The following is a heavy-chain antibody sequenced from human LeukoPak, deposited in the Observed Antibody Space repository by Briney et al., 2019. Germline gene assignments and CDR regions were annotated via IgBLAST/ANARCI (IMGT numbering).Heavy chain of an antibody. CDR1: GGSISSYY. D-gene: IGHD2-8*01. CDR3: ARHAKSSPYYFDY. V-gene: IGHV4-59*01. J-gene: IGHJ4*02. CDR2: IYYSGST. Sequence: SETLSLTWTVSGGSISSYYWSWIRQPPGKRLEWIGYIYYSGSTNYNPSLKSRVTISVDTSKNQFSLKLSSVTAADTAVYYCARHAKSSPYYFDYWGQGTLVTVSS.